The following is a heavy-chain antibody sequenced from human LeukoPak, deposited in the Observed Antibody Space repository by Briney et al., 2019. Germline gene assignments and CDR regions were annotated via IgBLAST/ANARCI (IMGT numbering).Heavy chain of an antibody. CDR1: GGSISSGGYS. J-gene: IGHJ4*02. Sequence: SETLSLTCAVSGGSISSGGYSWSWIRQPPGKGLEWLGYIYHSGSTYYNPSLKSRVTISVDRSKNQFSLKLSSVTAADTAVYYCASGTECGGDCYSLWGQGTLVTVSS. V-gene: IGHV4-30-2*01. D-gene: IGHD2-21*02. CDR2: IYHSGST. CDR3: ASGTECGGDCYSL.